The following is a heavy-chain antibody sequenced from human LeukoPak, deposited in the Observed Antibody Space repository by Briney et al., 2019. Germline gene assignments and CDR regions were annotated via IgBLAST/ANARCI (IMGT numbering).Heavy chain of an antibody. CDR2: IKQDGSEK. D-gene: IGHD6-6*01. CDR1: GFTFSSYW. Sequence: GGSLRLSCAASGFTFSSYWMSWVRQAPGKGLEWVANIKQDGSEKYYVDSVKGRFTISRDNAKNSLSLQMNSLRAEDTAVYYCARGTSRDDYYYYYMDVWGKGTTVTISS. CDR3: ARGTSRDDYYYYYMDV. J-gene: IGHJ6*03. V-gene: IGHV3-7*01.